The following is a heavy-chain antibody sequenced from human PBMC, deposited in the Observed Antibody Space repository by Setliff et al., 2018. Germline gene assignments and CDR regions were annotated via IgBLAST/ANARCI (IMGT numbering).Heavy chain of an antibody. J-gene: IGHJ4*02. Sequence: SETLSLTCTVSGGSISSGNYYWGWIRQSPGKGLEWIGEINDSGTTNYSPSLKSRVTISLDASTNQFSLKLRSVSAAATAVYYCRYWSGYYNNDYWGQGTLVTVSS. CDR1: GGSISSGNYY. CDR3: RYWSGYYNNDY. CDR2: INDSGTT. D-gene: IGHD3-3*01. V-gene: IGHV4-39*07.